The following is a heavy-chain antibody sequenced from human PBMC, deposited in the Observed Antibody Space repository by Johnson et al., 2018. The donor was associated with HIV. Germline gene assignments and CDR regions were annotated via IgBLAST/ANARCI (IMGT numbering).Heavy chain of an antibody. V-gene: IGHV3-33*08. CDR2: IWYDGTNK. D-gene: IGHD4-17*01. CDR1: GFTFSSYG. J-gene: IGHJ3*01. CDR3: ARESTATRGDAFDV. Sequence: QVQLVESGGGVVQPGRSLRLSCAASGFTFSSYGMHWVRQAPGKGLEWVALIWYDGTNKYYADSVKGRFTISRDNSKNTLYLQMGSMRAEDMAVYYCARESTATRGDAFDVWGQGTMVTVSS.